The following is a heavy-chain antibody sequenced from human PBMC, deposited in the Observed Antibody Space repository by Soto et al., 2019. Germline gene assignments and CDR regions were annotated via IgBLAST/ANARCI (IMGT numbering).Heavy chain of an antibody. Sequence: EVQLVESGGGLIQPGGSLRLSCAVSGFTVSNNYMSWVRQAPGKGLEGVSVIYSGGYTAYGDSVKGRFTISRDNSKNTLCIQMNEQRADDRALDDCWGPGGGGGYWGQGTLVTVSS. D-gene: IGHD3-16*01. CDR1: GFTVSNNY. V-gene: IGHV3-53*01. CDR3: WGPGGGGGY. CDR2: IYSGGYT. J-gene: IGHJ4*02.